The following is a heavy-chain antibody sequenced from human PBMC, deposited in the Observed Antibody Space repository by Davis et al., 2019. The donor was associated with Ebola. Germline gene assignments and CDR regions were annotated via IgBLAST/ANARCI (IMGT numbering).Heavy chain of an antibody. CDR1: GFTFSNYG. J-gene: IGHJ6*02. V-gene: IGHV3-33*01. Sequence: GESLNISCAASGFTFSNYGMHLVRQAPGKGLEWVAVIWYDGSNKYYADSVKGRFTITRDNSKNTLYLQMNSLRAEDTAVYYCAREQYNWNYWSNYYGMDVWGQGTSVTVSS. D-gene: IGHD1-7*01. CDR2: IWYDGSNK. CDR3: AREQYNWNYWSNYYGMDV.